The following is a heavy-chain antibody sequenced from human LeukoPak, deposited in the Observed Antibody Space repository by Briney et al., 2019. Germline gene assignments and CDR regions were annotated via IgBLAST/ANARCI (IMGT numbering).Heavy chain of an antibody. CDR2: ISSSGDTI. D-gene: IGHD6-19*01. J-gene: IGHJ5*02. Sequence: PGGSLRLSCAASGFTFSSSEMNWVRQGPGKGLEWVSYISSSGDTIYYADSVRGRFTISRDNAKNSLYLQMNSLRAEDTAVYYCARGPSSGWYLKGWFDPWGQGTLVTVSS. V-gene: IGHV3-48*03. CDR1: GFTFSSSE. CDR3: ARGPSSGWYLKGWFDP.